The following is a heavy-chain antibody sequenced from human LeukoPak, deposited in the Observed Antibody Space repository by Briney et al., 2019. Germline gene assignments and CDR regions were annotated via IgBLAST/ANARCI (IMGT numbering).Heavy chain of an antibody. CDR1: GYTFTGYY. Sequence: GASVKVSCKASGYTFTGYYMHWVRQAPGQGLEWMGWINPNSGGTNYAQKFQGRVTMTRDTSISTAYMELSRLRSDDTAGYYCAKKKEGPQPQQLVRENNLFDPWGQGTLVTVSS. J-gene: IGHJ5*02. CDR2: INPNSGGT. CDR3: AKKKEGPQPQQLVRENNLFDP. D-gene: IGHD6-13*01. V-gene: IGHV1-2*02.